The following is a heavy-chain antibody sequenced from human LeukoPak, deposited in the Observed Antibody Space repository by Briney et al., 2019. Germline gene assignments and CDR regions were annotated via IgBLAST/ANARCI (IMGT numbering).Heavy chain of an antibody. CDR1: GFTFSDRY. CDR3: AREWLALDY. D-gene: IGHD6-19*01. Sequence: GGSLRLSCAASGFTFSDRYMSWVRQAPGKGLEWVSHISGSGRTIYYADSVKGRFSISRDNAKNSLFLQMNSLRAEDTAVYYCAREWLALDYWGPGTLVTVSS. CDR2: ISGSGRTI. J-gene: IGHJ4*02. V-gene: IGHV3-11*01.